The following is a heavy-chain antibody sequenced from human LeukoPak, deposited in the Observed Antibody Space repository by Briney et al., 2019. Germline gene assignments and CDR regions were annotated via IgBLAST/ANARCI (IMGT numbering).Heavy chain of an antibody. V-gene: IGHV3-21*01. Sequence: GGSLRLSCAASGFTFSSYAMSWVRQAPGKGLEWVSSISSTSSYIYYADSVKGRFTISRDNAKNSLYLQMNSLRAEDTAVYYCARDHSDDYDSSGYPDYWGQGTLVTVSS. J-gene: IGHJ4*02. CDR2: ISSTSSYI. CDR3: ARDHSDDYDSSGYPDY. CDR1: GFTFSSYA. D-gene: IGHD3-22*01.